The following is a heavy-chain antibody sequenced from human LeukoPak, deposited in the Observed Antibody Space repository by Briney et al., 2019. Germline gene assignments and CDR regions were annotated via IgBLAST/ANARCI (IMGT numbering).Heavy chain of an antibody. CDR2: IYTSGST. Sequence: SETLSLTCTVSGGSISSYYWSWTRQPAGKGLEWIGRIYTSGSTNYNPSLKSRVTMSVDTSKNQFSLKLSSVTAADTAVYYCAGTTYYDFWYGMDVWGQGTTVTVSS. CDR3: AGTTYYDFWYGMDV. CDR1: GGSISSYY. D-gene: IGHD3-3*01. J-gene: IGHJ6*02. V-gene: IGHV4-4*07.